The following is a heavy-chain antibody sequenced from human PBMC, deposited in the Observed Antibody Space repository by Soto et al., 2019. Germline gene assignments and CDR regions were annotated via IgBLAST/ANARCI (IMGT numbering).Heavy chain of an antibody. CDR1: GYTFTSYY. D-gene: IGHD2-8*01. V-gene: IGHV1-46*01. Sequence: ASVKVSCKASGYTFTSYYMHWVRQAPGQGLEWMGMINPSGGSTSYAQKFQGRVTMTRDTSISTAYMELSRLRSDDTAVYYCARDPRSDCTNGVCYADYYGMDVWGQGTTVTVSS. CDR2: INPSGGST. CDR3: ARDPRSDCTNGVCYADYYGMDV. J-gene: IGHJ6*02.